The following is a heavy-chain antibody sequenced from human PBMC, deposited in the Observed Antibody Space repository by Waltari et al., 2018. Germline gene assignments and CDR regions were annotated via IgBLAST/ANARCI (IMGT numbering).Heavy chain of an antibody. CDR1: GGSISSGCYY. CDR2: ISHSGTT. J-gene: IGHJ4*02. V-gene: IGHV4-31*03. Sequence: QVQLQESGPGLVKPSQTLSLPCTVYGGSISSGCYYWSWIGQHPGKGLEWIGYISHSGTTYYNPSLKSRVAISLDRSKNQFSLKLTSVTAADTAVYFCARGGWAAAGKYFDYWGQGTLVTVSS. CDR3: ARGGWAAAGKYFDY. D-gene: IGHD6-13*01.